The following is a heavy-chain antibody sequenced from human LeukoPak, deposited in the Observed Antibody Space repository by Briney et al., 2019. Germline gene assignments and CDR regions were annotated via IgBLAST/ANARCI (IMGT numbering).Heavy chain of an antibody. D-gene: IGHD3-22*01. CDR1: GYTFTSYG. V-gene: IGHV1-18*01. J-gene: IGHJ3*02. CDR2: ISAYNGNT. CDR3: ASLKNYYDSSGYLVTDAFDI. Sequence: GASVKVSCKASGYTFTSYGISWVRQAPGQGLEWMGWISAYNGNTNHAQKLQGRVTMTTDTSTSTAYMELRSLKSDDTAVYYCASLKNYYDSSGYLVTDAFDIWGQGTMVTVSS.